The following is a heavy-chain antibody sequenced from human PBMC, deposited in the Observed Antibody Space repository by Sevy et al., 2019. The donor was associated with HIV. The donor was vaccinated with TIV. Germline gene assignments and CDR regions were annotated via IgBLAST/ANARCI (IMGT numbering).Heavy chain of an antibody. J-gene: IGHJ3*01. Sequence: SETLSLTCGVYGGSFTDYSWTWIRQPPGKGLEWIGEITHSGRTNYSPSFRRRVTMSLDTSRSQFSLRLDFVTAAGKAVYYCARGDFLLVHFEAIFLRAFDSWGEGTMVTVSS. V-gene: IGHV4-34*01. D-gene: IGHD2-8*02. CDR3: ARGDFLLVHFEAIFLRAFDS. CDR2: ITHSGRT. CDR1: GGSFTDYS.